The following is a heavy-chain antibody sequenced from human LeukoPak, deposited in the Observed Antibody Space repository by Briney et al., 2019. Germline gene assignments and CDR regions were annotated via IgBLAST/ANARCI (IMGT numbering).Heavy chain of an antibody. Sequence: SETLSLTCTVSGGSISSSSYYWGWIRQPPGKGLEWIGSIYYSGSTYYNPSLKSRVTISVDTSKNQFSLKLSSVTAADTAVYYCARGSDCSSTSCYPGDAFDIWGQGTMVTVSS. V-gene: IGHV4-39*07. J-gene: IGHJ3*02. CDR3: ARGSDCSSTSCYPGDAFDI. CDR2: IYYSGST. CDR1: GGSISSSSYY. D-gene: IGHD2-2*01.